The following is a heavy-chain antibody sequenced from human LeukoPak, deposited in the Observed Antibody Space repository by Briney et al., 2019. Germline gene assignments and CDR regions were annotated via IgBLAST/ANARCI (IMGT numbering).Heavy chain of an antibody. J-gene: IGHJ3*02. D-gene: IGHD6-13*01. CDR3: ATPITTVELVLMNAFDI. CDR1: GYTFTGYY. V-gene: IGHV1-2*02. CDR2: INPNSGGT. Sequence: ASVKVSCKASGYTFTGYYMHWVRQAPGQGLEWMGWINPNSGGTNYAQKFQGRVTMTEDTSTDTAYMELSSLRSEDTAVYYCATPITTVELVLMNAFDIWGQGTMATVSS.